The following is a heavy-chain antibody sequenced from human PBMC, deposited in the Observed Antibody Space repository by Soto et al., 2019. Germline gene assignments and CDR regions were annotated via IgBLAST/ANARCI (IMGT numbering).Heavy chain of an antibody. J-gene: IGHJ4*02. CDR1: GGSISSYY. D-gene: IGHD5-12*01. CDR2: IYYSGST. CDR3: ARQGYSGYLDY. Sequence: QVQLQESGPGLVKPSETLSLTCTVSGGSISSYYWSWIRQPPGKGLEWIGYIYYSGSTNYNPSLKSRVPISVDQSQNQFALKLSSVTAADTAVYYCARQGYSGYLDYWGQGTLVTVSS. V-gene: IGHV4-59*08.